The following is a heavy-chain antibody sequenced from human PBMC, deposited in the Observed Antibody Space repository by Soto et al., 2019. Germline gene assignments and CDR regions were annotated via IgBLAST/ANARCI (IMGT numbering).Heavy chain of an antibody. V-gene: IGHV1-2*02. Sequence: ASVKVSCKASGYTFTGYYMHWVRQAPGQGLEWMGWINPNSGGTNYAQKFQGRVTMTRDTSISTAYMELSRLRSDDTAVYYCAINPSIAATGPIDFWGQGTLVTV. CDR1: GYTFTGYY. CDR2: INPNSGGT. CDR3: AINPSIAATGPIDF. D-gene: IGHD6-6*01. J-gene: IGHJ4*02.